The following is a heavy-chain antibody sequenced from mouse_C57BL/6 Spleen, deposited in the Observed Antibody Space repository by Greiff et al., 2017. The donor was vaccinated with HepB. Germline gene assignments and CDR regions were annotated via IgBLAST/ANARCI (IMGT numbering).Heavy chain of an antibody. CDR3: ARRGYDYDRYAMDY. J-gene: IGHJ4*01. D-gene: IGHD2-4*01. CDR1: GFSLTSYG. Sequence: QVQLKESGPGLVQPSQSLSITCTVSGFSLTSYGVHWVRQSPGKGLEWLGVIWSGGSTDYNAAFISRLSISKDNSKSQVFFKMNSLQADDTAIYYCARRGYDYDRYAMDYWGQGTSVTVSS. CDR2: IWSGGST. V-gene: IGHV2-2*01.